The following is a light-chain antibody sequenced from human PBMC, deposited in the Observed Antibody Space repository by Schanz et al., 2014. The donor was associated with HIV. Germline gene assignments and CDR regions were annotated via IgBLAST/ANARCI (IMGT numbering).Light chain of an antibody. V-gene: IGKV1-33*01. CDR3: QQYAVSSWT. CDR2: DGS. Sequence: DIHMTQSPSSLSASVGDRVTITCQASHDINNYLNWYQQKPGQAPKLLIYDGSNLETGVPSRFSGSGSGTEFTLTISSLQPDDFATYYCQQYAVSSWTFGLGTRV. J-gene: IGKJ1*01. CDR1: HDINNY.